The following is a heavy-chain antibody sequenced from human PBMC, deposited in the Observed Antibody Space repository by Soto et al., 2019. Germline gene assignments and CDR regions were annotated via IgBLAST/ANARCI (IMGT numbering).Heavy chain of an antibody. J-gene: IGHJ6*02. CDR2: IIPILTTP. D-gene: IGHD2-8*02. Sequence: SVQFSCPPSGGTFSISGFSWVRQDTGQGPEWIGGIIPILTTPNYAQKFHGRVTIVADESTTTVYMELSSLKSEDTAVYYCATSVGIAPTGEDGMDVWGQGTSVTVSS. CDR3: ATSVGIAPTGEDGMDV. CDR1: GGTFSISG. V-gene: IGHV1-69*13.